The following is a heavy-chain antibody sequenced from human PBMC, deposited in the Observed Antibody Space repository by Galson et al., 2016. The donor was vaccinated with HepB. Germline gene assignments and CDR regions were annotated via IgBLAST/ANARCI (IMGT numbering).Heavy chain of an antibody. CDR2: LSDDGVAT. J-gene: IGHJ4*02. D-gene: IGHD3-10*02. Sequence: SLRLSCAASGFTFSTYAMSWVRQAPGKGLEWVSLLSDDGVATYYVDSVKGRFIISRDNSKNTLYLQMNSLRADDTAMYYCAKFRGGTMSLYHLNYWGQGTLVTVSS. CDR1: GFTFSTYA. V-gene: IGHV3-23*01. CDR3: AKFRGGTMSLYHLNY.